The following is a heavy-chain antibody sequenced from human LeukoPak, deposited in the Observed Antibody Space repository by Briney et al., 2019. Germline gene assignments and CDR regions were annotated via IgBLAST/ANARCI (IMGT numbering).Heavy chain of an antibody. CDR1: GFTFSRYW. CDR3: TTGYSSGWYNEGNY. CDR2: IKQDGSGE. Sequence: SGGSLRLSCVASGFTFSRYWMSWVRQAPGKGLEWVAKIKQDGSGEYYLDSVKGRFTISRDNAKNSLYLQTNSLRADDTAVYFCTTGYSSGWYNEGNYWGQGTLVTVSS. D-gene: IGHD6-19*01. J-gene: IGHJ4*02. V-gene: IGHV3-7*01.